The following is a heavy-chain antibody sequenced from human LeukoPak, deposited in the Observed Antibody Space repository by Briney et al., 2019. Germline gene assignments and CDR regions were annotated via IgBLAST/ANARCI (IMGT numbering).Heavy chain of an antibody. V-gene: IGHV5-51*01. CDR3: ARLASAWNFDY. J-gene: IGHJ4*02. D-gene: IGHD6-19*01. CDR1: GYSFTNYW. CDR2: FSPGDSDS. Sequence: RESLKISCQGSGYSFTNYWIGWVRQMPGKDLEWMGIFSPGDSDSRYSPSFRGQVTISADKSISTVYLQWSSLKASDTAMYYCARLASAWNFDYWGQGTLVTVSS.